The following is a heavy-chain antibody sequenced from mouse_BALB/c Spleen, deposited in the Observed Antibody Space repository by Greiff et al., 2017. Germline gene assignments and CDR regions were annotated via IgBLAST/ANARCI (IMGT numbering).Heavy chain of an antibody. V-gene: IGHV1S22*01. CDR1: GYTFTSYW. J-gene: IGHJ2*01. CDR3: TRLGDYDVDY. CDR2: IYPGSGST. Sequence: LKQPGSELVRPGASVKLSCKASGYTFTSYWMHWVKQRPGQGLEWIGNIYPGSGSTNYDEKFKSKATLTVDTSSSTAYMQLSSLTSEDSAVYYCTRLGDYDVDYWGQGTTLTVSS. D-gene: IGHD2-4*01.